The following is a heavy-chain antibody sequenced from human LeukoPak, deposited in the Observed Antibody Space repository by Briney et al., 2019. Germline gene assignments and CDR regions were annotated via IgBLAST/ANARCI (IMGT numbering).Heavy chain of an antibody. Sequence: PSETLSLTCTVSGGSISSYYWSWIRQPAGKGLEWIGRIYTSGSTNYNPSLKSRVTMSVDTSKNQFSLKLSSVTAADTAVYYCAREGYYDSSGYMDPWGQGTLVTVSS. CDR2: IYTSGST. CDR3: AREGYYDSSGYMDP. J-gene: IGHJ5*02. D-gene: IGHD3-22*01. CDR1: GGSISSYY. V-gene: IGHV4-4*07.